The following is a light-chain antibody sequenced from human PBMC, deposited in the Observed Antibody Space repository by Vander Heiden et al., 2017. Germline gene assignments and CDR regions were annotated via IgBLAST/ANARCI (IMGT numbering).Light chain of an antibody. CDR2: AAS. CDR1: QGISSY. V-gene: IGKV1-8*01. CDR3: QQYYSYPPFT. J-gene: IGKJ3*01. Sequence: AVQLTQSPSSLSASTGDRVTITCRASQGISSYLAWYQQKPGKAPKLLIYAASTLLSGVPSRFSGSGSGTDFTLTISCLQSEDFATYYCQQYYSYPPFTFGPGTKVDIK.